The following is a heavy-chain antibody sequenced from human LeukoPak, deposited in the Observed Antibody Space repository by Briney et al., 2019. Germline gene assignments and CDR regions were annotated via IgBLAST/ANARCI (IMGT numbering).Heavy chain of an antibody. D-gene: IGHD1-26*01. V-gene: IGHV4-34*01. CDR2: INHSGST. CDR3: AREAVGAIGY. J-gene: IGHJ4*02. CDR1: GGSFSGYY. Sequence: SETLSLTCAVYGGSFSGYYWSWIRQPPGKGLEWIGEINHSGSTNYNPSLKSRVTISVDTSKNQFSLKLSSVTAADTAVYYCAREAVGAIGYWGQGTLVTVSS.